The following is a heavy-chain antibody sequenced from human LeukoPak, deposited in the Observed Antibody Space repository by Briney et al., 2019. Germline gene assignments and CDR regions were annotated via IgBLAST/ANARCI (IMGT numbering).Heavy chain of an antibody. CDR1: GGSISSSSYY. CDR3: ARVDWTTDY. CDR2: IYYSGST. D-gene: IGHD3-9*01. Sequence: SETLSLTCTVSGGSISSSSYYWGWIRQPPGKGLEWIGSIYYSGSTYYNPSLKSRVTISVDTSKNQFSLKLSSVTAADTAVYYCARVDWTTDYWGQGTQVTVSS. J-gene: IGHJ4*02. V-gene: IGHV4-39*07.